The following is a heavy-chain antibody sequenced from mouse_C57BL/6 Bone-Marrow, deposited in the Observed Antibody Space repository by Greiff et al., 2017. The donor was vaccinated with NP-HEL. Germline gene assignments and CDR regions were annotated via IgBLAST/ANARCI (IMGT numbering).Heavy chain of an antibody. D-gene: IGHD1-1*01. CDR2: IYPRSGNT. CDR3: ARNYGSRYFDY. Sequence: VKLMESGAELARPGASVKLSCKASGYTFTSYGISWVKQRTGQGLEWIGEIYPRSGNTYYNEKFKGKATLTADKSSSTAYMELRSLTSEDSAVYFCARNYGSRYFDYWGQDTTLTVSS. V-gene: IGHV1-81*01. CDR1: GYTFTSYG. J-gene: IGHJ2*01.